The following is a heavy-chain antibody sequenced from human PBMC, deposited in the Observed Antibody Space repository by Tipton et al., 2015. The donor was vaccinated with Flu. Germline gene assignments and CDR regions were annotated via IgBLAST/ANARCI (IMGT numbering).Heavy chain of an antibody. V-gene: IGHV3-30*02. D-gene: IGHD3/OR15-3a*01. CDR1: GFTFSSYA. CDR3: AKDFWTGSGSPGN. Sequence: QVQLVQSGGGVVQPGGSLRLSCAASGFTFSSYAMHWVRQAPGKGLEWVTFIRDDGSNKYYADSVKGRFTISRDNSKDTLYLQMNSLRTEDTAVYYCAKDFWTGSGSPGNWGQGTLVNVSS. J-gene: IGHJ4*02. CDR2: IRDDGSNK.